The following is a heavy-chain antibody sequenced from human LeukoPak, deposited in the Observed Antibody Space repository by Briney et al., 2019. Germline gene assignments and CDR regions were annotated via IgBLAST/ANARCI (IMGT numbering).Heavy chain of an antibody. CDR2: IYNRGST. Sequence: PSETLSLTCTVSGGSVSSNGYFWNWIRQPPGKGLEWIGYIYNRGSTNYNPSLKSRVTISVDTSKNQFSLKLSSVTAADTAVYYCARGSRITMISWGQGTLVTVSS. V-gene: IGHV4-61*08. CDR3: ARGSRITMIS. CDR1: GGSVSSNGYF. J-gene: IGHJ5*02. D-gene: IGHD3-22*01.